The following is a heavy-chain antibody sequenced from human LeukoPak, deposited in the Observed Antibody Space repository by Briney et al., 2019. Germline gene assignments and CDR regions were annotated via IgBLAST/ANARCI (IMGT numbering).Heavy chain of an antibody. J-gene: IGHJ4*02. Sequence: GGSLRLSCAASGLTFSSYWMSWVRQAPGKGLEWVANIKQDGSQKYYVDSVKGRFTISRDNAKNSLCLQMNSLSAEDTAVYYCAGAGLDYWGQGTLVTVSS. CDR3: AGAGLDY. V-gene: IGHV3-7*03. CDR2: IKQDGSQK. CDR1: GLTFSSYW.